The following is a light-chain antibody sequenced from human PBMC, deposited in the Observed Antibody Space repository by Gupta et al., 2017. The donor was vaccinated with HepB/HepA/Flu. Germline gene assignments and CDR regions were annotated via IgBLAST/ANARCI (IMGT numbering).Light chain of an antibody. J-gene: IGKJ5*01. V-gene: IGKV1-12*01. CDR2: AAT. CDR3: QQANSFPIT. Sequence: DIQMTQSPSSVSASVGDRVTITCRASQGISSWLAWYHQKPGKAPKLLIYAATNLQSGVPSRFSGSGSGTDFTLTISNLQSEDFAAYYCQQANSFPITLGQGTRLEIK. CDR1: QGISSW.